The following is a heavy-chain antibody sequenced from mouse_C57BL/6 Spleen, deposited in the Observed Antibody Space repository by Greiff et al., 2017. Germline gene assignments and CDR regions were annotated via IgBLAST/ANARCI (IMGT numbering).Heavy chain of an antibody. CDR2: ISYDGSN. CDR3: ASTYYDYFDY. D-gene: IGHD2-4*01. CDR1: GYSITSGYY. J-gene: IGHJ2*01. V-gene: IGHV3-6*01. Sequence: EVQLVESGPGLVKPSQSLSLTCSVTGYSITSGYYWNWIRQFPGNKLEWMGYISYDGSNNYNPSLKNRISITRDTSKNQFFLKLNSVTTEDTATYYCASTYYDYFDYWGQGTTLTVSS.